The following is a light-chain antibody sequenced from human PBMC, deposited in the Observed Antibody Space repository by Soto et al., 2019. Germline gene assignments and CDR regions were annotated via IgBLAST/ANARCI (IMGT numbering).Light chain of an antibody. J-gene: IGLJ2*01. CDR3: RSYTSSRTLI. CDR2: EVN. V-gene: IGLV2-14*03. CDR1: SSDVGGHNY. Sequence: QSVLTQPASVSGSPGQSITIFCTGSSSDVGGHNYVSWYQQHPGKVPKLMIYEVNKRPSGVSNRFSGSKSGNTASLTISGLQAEDEADYYCRSYTSSRTLIFGGGTKVTVL.